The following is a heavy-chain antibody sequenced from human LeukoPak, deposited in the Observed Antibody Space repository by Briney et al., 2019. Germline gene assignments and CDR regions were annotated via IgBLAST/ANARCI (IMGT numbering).Heavy chain of an antibody. V-gene: IGHV1-2*02. Sequence: ASVKVSCKASGYTFTGYYMHWVRQAPGQGPEWMGWINPNSGGTNYAQRFQGRVTMTRDTSISTAYMELSRLRSDDTAVYYCARAFRAAAGYMDVWGKGTTVTVSS. CDR2: INPNSGGT. CDR1: GYTFTGYY. CDR3: ARAFRAAAGYMDV. J-gene: IGHJ6*03. D-gene: IGHD6-13*01.